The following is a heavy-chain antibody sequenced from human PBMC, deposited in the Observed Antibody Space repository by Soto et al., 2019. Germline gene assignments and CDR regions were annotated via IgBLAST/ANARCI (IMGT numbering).Heavy chain of an antibody. D-gene: IGHD6-19*01. CDR1: GGTFSSYT. V-gene: IGHV1-69*02. CDR3: ASNLLAVGYYYGMDV. CDR2: IIPILGIA. J-gene: IGHJ6*02. Sequence: QVQLVQSGAEVKKPGSSVKVSCKASGGTFSSYTISWVRQAPGQGLEWMGRIIPILGIANYAQNFQGRVTIAATQATSTAYTELSSLRSEDTAVYYCASNLLAVGYYYGMDVWGQGTTVTVSS.